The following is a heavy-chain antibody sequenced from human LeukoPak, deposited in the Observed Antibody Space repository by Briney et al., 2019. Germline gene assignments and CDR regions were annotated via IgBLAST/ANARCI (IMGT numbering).Heavy chain of an antibody. Sequence: GGSLRLSCAASGFTFSSYEMNWVRQAPGKGLEWVSYISSSGSTIYYADSVKGRFTISRDNAKNSLYLQMNSLRAEDTAVYYCARDDSSGYGIENWGQGILVTVSS. CDR2: ISSSGSTI. D-gene: IGHD3-22*01. CDR1: GFTFSSYE. CDR3: ARDDSSGYGIEN. J-gene: IGHJ4*02. V-gene: IGHV3-48*03.